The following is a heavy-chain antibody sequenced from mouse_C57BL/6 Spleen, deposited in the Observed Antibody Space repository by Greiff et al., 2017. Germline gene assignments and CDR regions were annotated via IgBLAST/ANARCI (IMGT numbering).Heavy chain of an antibody. CDR3: ARDYEIAY. D-gene: IGHD2-4*01. Sequence: VQLQQPGAELVRPGSSVKQSCKASGYTFTSYWMHWVKQRPIQGLEWIGNIDPSDSETHYNQKFKDKATLTVDKPSSTAYMQLSSLTSEDSAVYYCARDYEIAYWGQGTLVTVSA. J-gene: IGHJ3*01. V-gene: IGHV1-52*01. CDR1: GYTFTSYW. CDR2: IDPSDSET.